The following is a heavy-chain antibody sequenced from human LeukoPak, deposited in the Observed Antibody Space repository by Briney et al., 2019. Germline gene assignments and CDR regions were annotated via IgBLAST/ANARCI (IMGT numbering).Heavy chain of an antibody. CDR1: GGSISSSSYS. Sequence: PSETLSLTCTVSGGSISSSSYSWGWIRQPPGKGLEWIGSIYYSGSTYYNPSLKSRVTISVDTSKNQFSLKLSSVTAADTAVYHCARLWWELPQWDYYYYGMDVWGQGTTVTVSS. J-gene: IGHJ6*02. V-gene: IGHV4-39*01. CDR2: IYYSGST. D-gene: IGHD1-26*01. CDR3: ARLWWELPQWDYYYYGMDV.